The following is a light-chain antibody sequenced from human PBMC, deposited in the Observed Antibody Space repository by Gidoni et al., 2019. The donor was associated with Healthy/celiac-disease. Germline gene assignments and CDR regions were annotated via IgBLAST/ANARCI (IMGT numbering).Light chain of an antibody. CDR2: DAS. V-gene: IGKV3-11*01. CDR3: QQRSNWPALFT. CDR1: QSVSSY. J-gene: IGKJ3*01. Sequence: EIVLTQSPATLYLSPGERATLSCRASQSVSSYLAWYQQRPGQAPRLLIYDASNRATGIPARFSGSGSGTDFTLTISSLEPEDFAVYYCQQRSNWPALFTFGPXTKVDIK.